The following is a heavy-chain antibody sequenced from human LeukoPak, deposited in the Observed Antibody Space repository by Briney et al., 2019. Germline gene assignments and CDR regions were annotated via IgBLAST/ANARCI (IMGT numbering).Heavy chain of an antibody. D-gene: IGHD3-22*01. V-gene: IGHV4-34*01. Sequence: SETLSLTCAVYGGSFGGYYWSWIRQPPGKGLEWIGEINHSGSTNYNPSLKSRVTISVDTSKNQFSLKLSSVTAADTAVYYCARVRRTYYYDSSGYYPYGGFDYWGQGTLVTVSS. J-gene: IGHJ4*02. CDR2: INHSGST. CDR3: ARVRRTYYYDSSGYYPYGGFDY. CDR1: GGSFGGYY.